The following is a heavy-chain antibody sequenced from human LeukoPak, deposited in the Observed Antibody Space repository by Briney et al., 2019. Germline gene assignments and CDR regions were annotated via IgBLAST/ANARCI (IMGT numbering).Heavy chain of an antibody. CDR1: GFTFSSYA. CDR3: AKDIGAYDSSGYYSNGMDV. J-gene: IGHJ6*02. CDR2: ISGSGGST. Sequence: GGSLRLSCAASGFTFSSYAMSWVRQAPGKGLEWVSAISGSGGSTYYADSVKGRFTISRDNAKNSLYLQMNSLRAEHTALYYCAKDIGAYDSSGYYSNGMDVWGQGTTVTVSS. D-gene: IGHD3-22*01. V-gene: IGHV3-23*01.